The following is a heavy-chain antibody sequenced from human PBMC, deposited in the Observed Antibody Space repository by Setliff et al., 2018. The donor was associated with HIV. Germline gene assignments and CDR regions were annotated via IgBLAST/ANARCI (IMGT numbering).Heavy chain of an antibody. D-gene: IGHD5-12*01. CDR3: ARGRKRDGYNFYYYYMDV. Sequence: KPSETLSLTCNVSGGSISSGGYYWGWIRQHPGKGLEWIGFIYYSGSTYYNPSLKSRVTMSVDTSKNQFSLKLSSVTAADTAVYYCARGRKRDGYNFYYYYMDVWDKGTTVTVSS. CDR1: GGSISSGGYY. CDR2: IYYSGST. V-gene: IGHV4-31*03. J-gene: IGHJ6*03.